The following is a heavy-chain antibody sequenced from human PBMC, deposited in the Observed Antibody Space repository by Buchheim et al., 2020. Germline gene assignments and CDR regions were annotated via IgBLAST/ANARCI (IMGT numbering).Heavy chain of an antibody. D-gene: IGHD2-2*01. J-gene: IGHJ4*02. CDR3: ARVGCSSTSCYLIDY. Sequence: EVQLVESGGGLVKPGGSLRLSCAASGFTFSSYSMNWVRQAPGKGLEWVSSISSSSSYIYYADSVKGRFTISRDNAQNSLYLQMNSLRAEDTAVYYCARVGCSSTSCYLIDYWGQGTL. CDR2: ISSSSSYI. V-gene: IGHV3-21*01. CDR1: GFTFSSYS.